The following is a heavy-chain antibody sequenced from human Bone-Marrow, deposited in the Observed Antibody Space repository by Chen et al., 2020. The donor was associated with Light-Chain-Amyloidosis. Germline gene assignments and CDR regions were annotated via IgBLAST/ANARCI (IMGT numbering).Heavy chain of an antibody. CDR3: ARGSRAGGGLGSGYFDS. V-gene: IGHV3-53*02. Sequence: DVQLVETGGGLIRPGGSLRLSCAVPGFSVSSIYMNWVRQAPGKGPEWVAGMYNGVDGSGHYTDSVRGRFAISSDTTKNSIYLQRNSLRPEDTAIYYCARGSRAGGGLGSGYFDSWGQGIRVTVSS. D-gene: IGHD2-15*01. J-gene: IGHJ4*02. CDR2: MYNGVDGSG. CDR1: GFSVSSIY.